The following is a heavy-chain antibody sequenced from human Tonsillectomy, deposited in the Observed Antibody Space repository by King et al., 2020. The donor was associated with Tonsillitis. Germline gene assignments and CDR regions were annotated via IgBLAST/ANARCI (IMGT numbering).Heavy chain of an antibody. V-gene: IGHV4-30-2*01. D-gene: IGHD2-21*02. J-gene: IGHJ4*02. CDR2: IYHSGST. CDR1: GGSISSGGYS. CDR3: ARSGVVTARYYFDY. Sequence: LQLQESGSGLVKPSQTLSLTCAVSGGSISSGGYSWSWIRQPPGKGLEWIGYIYHSGSTYYNPSLKSRVTISVDRSKNQFSLKLSSVTAADTAVYYCARSGVVTARYYFDYWGQETLVTVSS.